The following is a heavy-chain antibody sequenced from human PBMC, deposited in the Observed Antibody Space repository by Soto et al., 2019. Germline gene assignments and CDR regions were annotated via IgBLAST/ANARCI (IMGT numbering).Heavy chain of an antibody. CDR3: ASDSTVTNYYFDY. CDR2: ISAYNGNT. V-gene: IGHV1-18*01. J-gene: IGHJ4*02. Sequence: QVQLVQSGAEVKKPGASVKVSCKASGYTFTSYGISWVRQAPGQGLEWMGWISAYNGNTNYAQKLQSRVTMTTDTSTSTAYIELRSLRSDDTAVYYCASDSTVTNYYFDYWGQGTLVTVSS. D-gene: IGHD4-17*01. CDR1: GYTFTSYG.